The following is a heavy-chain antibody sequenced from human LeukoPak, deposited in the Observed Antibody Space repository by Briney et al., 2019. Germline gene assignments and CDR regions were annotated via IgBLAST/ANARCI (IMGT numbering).Heavy chain of an antibody. J-gene: IGHJ4*02. CDR3: ARDKSGSSGWYSYFDY. Sequence: ASVKVSCKASGYTFSGYYMHWVRQAPGQGLEWMGWINPNSGGTNCAQKFQGRVTMTRDTSISTAYMELSRLRSDDTAVYYCARDKSGSSGWYSYFDYWGQGTLVTVSS. CDR1: GYTFSGYY. D-gene: IGHD6-19*01. V-gene: IGHV1-2*02. CDR2: INPNSGGT.